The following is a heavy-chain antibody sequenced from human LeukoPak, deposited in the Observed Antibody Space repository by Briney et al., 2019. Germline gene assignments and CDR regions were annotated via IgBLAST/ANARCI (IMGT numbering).Heavy chain of an antibody. CDR3: AKDRGYSYGGIVY. Sequence: GRSLRLSCAASGFTFDDYAMHWVRQAPGKGLEWVSGISWNSGSIGYADSVKGRFTISRDNAKNSLYLQMNSLRAEDTALYYCAKDRGYSYGGIVYWGQGTLVTVSS. CDR1: GFTFDDYA. CDR2: ISWNSGSI. J-gene: IGHJ4*02. V-gene: IGHV3-9*01. D-gene: IGHD5-18*01.